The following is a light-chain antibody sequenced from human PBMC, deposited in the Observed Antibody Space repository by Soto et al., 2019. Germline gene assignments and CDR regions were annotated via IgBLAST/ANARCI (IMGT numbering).Light chain of an antibody. V-gene: IGKV3-20*01. J-gene: IGKJ1*01. Sequence: ESVLTQSPGPLSLSPGERATLSCMCSQSVSSSYLAWYQQQPGQAPRLIIYGASSRATGIPDRFSGSGSGTDCTLTISRLEPEDVAVYYCQQYGSSPRTLGQGTKVDIK. CDR2: GAS. CDR3: QQYGSSPRT. CDR1: QSVSSSY.